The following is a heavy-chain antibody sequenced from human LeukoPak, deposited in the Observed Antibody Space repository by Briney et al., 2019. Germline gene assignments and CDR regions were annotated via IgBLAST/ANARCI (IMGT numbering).Heavy chain of an antibody. CDR1: GGSISSYY. CDR2: IYCSGST. V-gene: IGHV4-59*01. CDR3: ARTTEGGYTYGYFYYYYMDV. J-gene: IGHJ6*03. Sequence: PSETLSVTCTVSGGSISSYYWSWIRQPPGKGLEWIGYIYCSGSTNYNPSLKNRVTISVDTSKNQFSLKLTSVTAADTAVYYCARTTEGGYTYGYFYYYYMDVWGKGTTVTISS. D-gene: IGHD5-18*01.